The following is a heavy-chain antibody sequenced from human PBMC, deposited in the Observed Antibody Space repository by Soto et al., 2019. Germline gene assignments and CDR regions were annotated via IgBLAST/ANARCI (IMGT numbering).Heavy chain of an antibody. CDR3: ARANYYDSSAHFDY. J-gene: IGHJ4*02. V-gene: IGHV3-33*01. D-gene: IGHD3-22*01. Sequence: QVQLVESGGGVVQPGRSLRLSCAASGFTFSSYGMHWVRQAPGKGLEWVAVIWDDGSNKYYADSVKGRFTISRDNSKNTLYLQMNSLRAEDTAVYYCARANYYDSSAHFDYWGQGTLVTVSS. CDR1: GFTFSSYG. CDR2: IWDDGSNK.